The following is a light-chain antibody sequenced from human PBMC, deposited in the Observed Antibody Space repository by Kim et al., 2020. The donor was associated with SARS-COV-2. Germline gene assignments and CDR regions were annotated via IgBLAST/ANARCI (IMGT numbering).Light chain of an antibody. CDR3: QQFNSFPLT. V-gene: IGKV1-13*02. J-gene: IGKJ4*01. Sequence: AIQLAQSPSSLSASVGDRVTITCRASQGITNSLAWYQQKPVRPPKILIFDAINLESGVPSRFSGSGSGTDFTLTISSLQPEDVATYYCQQFNSFPLTFGGGTKLKI. CDR1: QGITNS. CDR2: DAI.